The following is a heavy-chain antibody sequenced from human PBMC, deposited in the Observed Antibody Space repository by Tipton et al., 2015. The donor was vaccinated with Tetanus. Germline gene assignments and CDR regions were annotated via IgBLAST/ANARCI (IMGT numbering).Heavy chain of an antibody. J-gene: IGHJ4*02. CDR1: GGSISSSSYY. CDR3: ARRQVGRGPFDY. CDR2: IYYSGST. Sequence: TLSLTCTVSGGSISSSSYYWGWIRQPPGKGLEWIGSIYYSGSTYYNPSLKSRVTILLDMSKNQLSLKLSSMTAADTAVYYCARRQVGRGPFDYWGQGSRVTVSS. D-gene: IGHD3-10*01. V-gene: IGHV4-39*07.